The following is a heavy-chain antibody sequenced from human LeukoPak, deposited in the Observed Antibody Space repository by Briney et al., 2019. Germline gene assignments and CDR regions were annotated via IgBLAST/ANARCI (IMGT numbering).Heavy chain of an antibody. V-gene: IGHV3-21*01. D-gene: IGHD2-2*01. CDR1: GFTFSSYT. J-gene: IGHJ3*02. Sequence: GGSLRLSCAASGFTFSSYTVNWIRQAPGKGLEWVSSISGSSYYIYYADSVRGRFTISRDNAKNSAYLQMNSLRAEDTAVYYCAKYSLVVPAATTYDAFDIWGQGTMVTVSS. CDR3: AKYSLVVPAATTYDAFDI. CDR2: ISGSSYYI.